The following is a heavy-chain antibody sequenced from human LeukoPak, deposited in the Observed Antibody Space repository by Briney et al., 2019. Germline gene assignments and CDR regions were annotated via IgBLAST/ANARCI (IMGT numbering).Heavy chain of an antibody. CDR2: IKNKIDGGTT. CDR3: TTENVIREMELDYFDD. Sequence: GGSLRLSCAASGFTFSSYTMNWVRQAPGKGLEWVGRIKNKIDGGTTDYIEPVKGRFTISRDDSKNTLYLQMNRLKTDDTAVYYCTTENVIREMELDYFDDWGQGTLVTVSS. CDR1: GFTFSSYT. D-gene: IGHD1-7*01. J-gene: IGHJ4*02. V-gene: IGHV3-15*01.